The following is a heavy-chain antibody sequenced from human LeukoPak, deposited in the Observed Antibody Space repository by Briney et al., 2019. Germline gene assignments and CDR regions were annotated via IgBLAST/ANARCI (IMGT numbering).Heavy chain of an antibody. V-gene: IGHV1-69*05. CDR3: AREGVPAACFDY. D-gene: IGHD2-2*01. CDR1: GGTFSSYA. CDR2: IIPIFGTA. J-gene: IGHJ4*02. Sequence: ASVKVSCKASGGTFSSYAISWVRQAPGQGLEWMGGIIPIFGTANYAQKFQGRVTMTRDTSTSTVYMELSSLRSEDTAVYYCAREGVPAACFDYWGQGTLVTVSS.